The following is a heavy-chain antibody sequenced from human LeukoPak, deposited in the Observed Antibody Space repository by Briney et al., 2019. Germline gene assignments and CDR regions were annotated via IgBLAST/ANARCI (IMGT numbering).Heavy chain of an antibody. D-gene: IGHD5-12*01. J-gene: IGHJ4*02. Sequence: GGSLKLSCAASDLIVSINYMAWVRRAPGRGLEWVSMTHVDGKTYYADSVKGRFTVSRDYSNNTMYLQMNTLSAEDTAIYYCARERQLYTIGFDNFDYWGQGTRVTVSS. CDR3: ARERQLYTIGFDNFDY. CDR2: THVDGKT. CDR1: DLIVSINY. V-gene: IGHV3-66*01.